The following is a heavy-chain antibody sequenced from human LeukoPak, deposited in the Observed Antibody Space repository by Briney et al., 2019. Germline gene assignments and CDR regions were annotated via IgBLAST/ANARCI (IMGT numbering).Heavy chain of an antibody. D-gene: IGHD2-2*02. CDR1: GFTFSSYA. V-gene: IGHV3-30-3*01. CDR3: ARDLVVVPAAIRYYYYYYGMDV. CDR2: ISYDGSNK. Sequence: GGSLRLSCAASGFTFSSYAMHWVRQAPGKGLEWVAVISYDGSNKYYADSVKGRFTISRDNSKNTLYLQMNSLRAEDTAVYYCARDLVVVPAAIRYYYYYYGMDVWGQGTTVTVSS. J-gene: IGHJ6*02.